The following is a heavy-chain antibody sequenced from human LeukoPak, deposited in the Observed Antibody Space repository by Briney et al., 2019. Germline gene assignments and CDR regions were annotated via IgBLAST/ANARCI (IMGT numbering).Heavy chain of an antibody. D-gene: IGHD2-15*01. J-gene: IGHJ5*02. CDR1: GGSISSYY. CDR3: ARNRIAATLGWFDP. Sequence: SETLSLTCTVSGGSISSYYWSWIRQPAGKGLEWIGRIYTSGSTNYNPSLKSRVTMSVDTSKNQFSLKLSSVTAADTAVYYCARNRIAATLGWFDPWGQGTLVTVSS. CDR2: IYTSGST. V-gene: IGHV4-4*07.